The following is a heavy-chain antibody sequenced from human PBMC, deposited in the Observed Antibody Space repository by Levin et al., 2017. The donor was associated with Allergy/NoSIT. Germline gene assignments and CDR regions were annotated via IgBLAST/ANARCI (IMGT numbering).Heavy chain of an antibody. CDR2: IKQDGSEK. Sequence: GESLKISCAASGFTFSSYWMSWVRQAPGKGLEWVANIKQDGSEKYYVDSVKGRFTISRDNAKNSLYLQMNSLRAEDTAVYYCARARIAAAGLGDYYGMDVWGQGTTVTVSS. D-gene: IGHD6-13*01. V-gene: IGHV3-7*01. CDR1: GFTFSSYW. J-gene: IGHJ6*02. CDR3: ARARIAAAGLGDYYGMDV.